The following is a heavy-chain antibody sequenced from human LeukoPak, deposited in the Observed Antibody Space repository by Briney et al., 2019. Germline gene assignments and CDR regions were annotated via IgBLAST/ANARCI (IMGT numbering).Heavy chain of an antibody. Sequence: PGGSLRLSCAASGFTFSSYAMHWVRQAPGKGLEWVANIKQDGSEKYYVDSVKGRFTISRDNAKNSLYLQMNSLRAEDTAVYYCAREATAAGGFDYWGQGTLVTVSS. D-gene: IGHD5-24*01. CDR1: GFTFSSYA. CDR2: IKQDGSEK. V-gene: IGHV3-7*01. CDR3: AREATAAGGFDY. J-gene: IGHJ4*02.